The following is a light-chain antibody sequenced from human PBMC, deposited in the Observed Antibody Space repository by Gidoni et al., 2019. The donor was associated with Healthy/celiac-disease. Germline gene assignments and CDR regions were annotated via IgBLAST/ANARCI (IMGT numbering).Light chain of an antibody. J-gene: IGKJ1*01. CDR1: QRISSY. CDR3: QQSYSTPT. Sequence: DIQMTQSPSSLSASVGDRVTITCRASQRISSYLNWYQQKPGKAPKLLIYAASSLQRGVPARFSGSGSGTDFTLTISSLQPEDFATYYCQQSYSTPTFGQGTKVEIK. V-gene: IGKV1-39*01. CDR2: AAS.